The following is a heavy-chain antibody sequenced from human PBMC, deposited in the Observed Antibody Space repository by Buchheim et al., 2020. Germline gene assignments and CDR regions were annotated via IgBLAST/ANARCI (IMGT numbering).Heavy chain of an antibody. V-gene: IGHV4-59*01. J-gene: IGHJ4*02. CDR1: GGSISSYY. Sequence: QVQLQESGPGLVKPSETLSLTCTVSGGSISSYYWSWIRQPPGKGLEWIGYIYYSGSTNYNPSLKSRVTISVAPSKNQFSLKLSSVTAADTAVYYCARATYYDFWSGIKDIGFDYWGQGTL. D-gene: IGHD3-3*01. CDR3: ARATYYDFWSGIKDIGFDY. CDR2: IYYSGST.